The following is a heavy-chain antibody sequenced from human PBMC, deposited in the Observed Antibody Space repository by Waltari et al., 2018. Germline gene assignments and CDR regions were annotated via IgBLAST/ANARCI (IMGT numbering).Heavy chain of an antibody. V-gene: IGHV1-69*13. J-gene: IGHJ4*02. CDR1: GGTFSSYA. D-gene: IGHD3-22*01. CDR2: IIPICGTA. Sequence: QVQLVQSGAEVKKPGSSLKLSCMASGGTFSSYAISSARQASGRGREWMGGIIPICGTANYEQKFQGRVTITADESTSTAYMELSSLRSEDTAVYYGALGEGGYYARLDYWGQGTLVTVSS. CDR3: ALGEGGYYARLDY.